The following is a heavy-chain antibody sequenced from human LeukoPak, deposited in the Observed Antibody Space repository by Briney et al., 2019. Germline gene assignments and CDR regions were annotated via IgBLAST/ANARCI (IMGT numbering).Heavy chain of an antibody. CDR3: ARPGAIVGATNAFDI. Sequence: GESLQISCQGSGYSFTSYWIGWVRQVPGKGLEWMGIIYPGDSDTRYSPSFQGQVTISADKSISTAYLQWSSLKASDTAMYYCARPGAIVGATNAFDIWGQGTMVTVSS. CDR2: IYPGDSDT. J-gene: IGHJ3*02. V-gene: IGHV5-51*01. D-gene: IGHD1-26*01. CDR1: GYSFTSYW.